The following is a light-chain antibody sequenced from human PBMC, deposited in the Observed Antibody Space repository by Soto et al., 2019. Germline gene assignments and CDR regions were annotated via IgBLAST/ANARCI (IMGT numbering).Light chain of an antibody. J-gene: IGKJ1*01. V-gene: IGKV3D-11*01. Sequence: ENVLSQSPSTLSLSPGERATLSCRASQGVSSYLAWYQQKPGQAPRLLIYDASNRATGIPARFSGSGPGTDFTLTISSLEPEDFAVYYCQQRSNWTRTFGQGTKVDIK. CDR3: QQRSNWTRT. CDR2: DAS. CDR1: QGVSSY.